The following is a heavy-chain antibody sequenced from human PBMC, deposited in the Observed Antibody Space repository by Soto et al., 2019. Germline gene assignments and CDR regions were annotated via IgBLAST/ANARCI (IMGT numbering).Heavy chain of an antibody. CDR1: GFTFSSYA. V-gene: IGHV3-64D*06. CDR3: VKALHKYQLLPYFDY. Sequence: EVQLVESGGGLVQPGGSLRLSCSASGFTFSSYAMHWVRQAPGKGLEYVSAISSNGGSTYYADSVKGRFTISRDNSKNTLYLQMSSLRAEDTAVYYCVKALHKYQLLPYFDYWGQGTLVTVSS. D-gene: IGHD2-2*01. CDR2: ISSNGGST. J-gene: IGHJ4*02.